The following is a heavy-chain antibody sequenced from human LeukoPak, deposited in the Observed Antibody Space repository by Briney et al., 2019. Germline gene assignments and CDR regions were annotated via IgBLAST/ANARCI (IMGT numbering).Heavy chain of an antibody. CDR1: GGSLSGYY. V-gene: IGHV4-34*01. Sequence: PSETLSLTCGVLGGSLSGYYWSWIRQPPGKGLEWLGEIHPSGSTNYSPSLKSRVTMSVDTSEDHFSLKLTSVTAADTAVYYCARGTDRSKIGYWGQGTLVTVSS. CDR2: IHPSGST. J-gene: IGHJ4*02. D-gene: IGHD3-22*01. CDR3: ARGTDRSKIGY.